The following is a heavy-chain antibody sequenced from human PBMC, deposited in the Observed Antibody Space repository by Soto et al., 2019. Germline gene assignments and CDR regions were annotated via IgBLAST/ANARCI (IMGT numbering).Heavy chain of an antibody. CDR2: IGTAGDT. CDR3: ARGNYDFLLWTSGGYYYYMDV. V-gene: IGHV3-13*01. D-gene: IGHD3-3*01. J-gene: IGHJ6*03. CDR1: GFTFSSYD. Sequence: GGSLRLSCAASGFTFSSYDMHWVRQATGKGLEWVSAIGTAGDTYYPGSVKGRFTISRENAKNSLYLQMNSLRAGDTAVYYCARGNYDFLLWTSGGYYYYMDVWGKGTTVTVSS.